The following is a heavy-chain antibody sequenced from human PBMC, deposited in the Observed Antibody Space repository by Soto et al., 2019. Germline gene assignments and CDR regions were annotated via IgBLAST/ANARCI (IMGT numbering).Heavy chain of an antibody. CDR1: GFTFSSYS. Sequence: EVQLVESGGGLVKPGGSMRLSCAASGFTFSSYSMNWVRQAPGKGLEWVSSISSSSSYIYYADSVKGRFTISRDNAKNSLYLQMNSLRAEDTAVYYCARGYTYYYGSGEVCGDYWGQGTLVTVSS. V-gene: IGHV3-21*01. CDR2: ISSSSSYI. CDR3: ARGYTYYYGSGEVCGDY. J-gene: IGHJ4*02. D-gene: IGHD3-10*01.